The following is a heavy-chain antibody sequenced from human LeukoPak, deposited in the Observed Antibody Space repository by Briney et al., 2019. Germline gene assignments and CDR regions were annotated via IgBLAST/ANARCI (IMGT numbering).Heavy chain of an antibody. D-gene: IGHD4-17*01. CDR2: IYTSGST. J-gene: IGHJ4*02. V-gene: IGHV4-61*02. Sequence: PSQTLSLTCTVSGGSISSGSYYWSWIRQPAGKGLEWIGRIYTSGSTNYNPSLKSRVTISVDTSNNQFSLKLSSVTAADTAVYYCARDPSTDYYFDYWGQGTLVTVSS. CDR3: ARDPSTDYYFDY. CDR1: GGSISSGSYY.